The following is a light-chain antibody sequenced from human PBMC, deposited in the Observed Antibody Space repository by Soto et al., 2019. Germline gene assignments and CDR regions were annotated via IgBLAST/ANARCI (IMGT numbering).Light chain of an antibody. CDR1: HSVGSN. CDR2: VAS. Sequence: IVMTQSPATLSVSPGERATLSCRASHSVGSNVAWYQQKPGQAPRLLIYVASTRATGIPARFSVSGSGTEFTLTIRSLQSEDFGMYFCQQYNTWPPFAFGTGTKVDIK. J-gene: IGKJ3*01. CDR3: QQYNTWPPFA. V-gene: IGKV3-15*01.